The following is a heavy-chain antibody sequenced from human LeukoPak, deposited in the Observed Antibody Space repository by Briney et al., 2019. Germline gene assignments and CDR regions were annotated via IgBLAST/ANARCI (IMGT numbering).Heavy chain of an antibody. J-gene: IGHJ5*02. CDR2: ISYHGSNQ. CDR1: GFTFSNYG. V-gene: IGHV3-30*03. CDR3: ARDQSCDILFRPHTNWFDP. Sequence: GGSLRLSCAASGFTFSNYGMHWVRQTPGKGLEWVAVISYHGSNQYYIDSVKGRFTISRDNSKNTLYLQMNSLRAEDTAVYYCARDQSCDILFRPHTNWFDPWGQGTLVTVSS. D-gene: IGHD3-9*01.